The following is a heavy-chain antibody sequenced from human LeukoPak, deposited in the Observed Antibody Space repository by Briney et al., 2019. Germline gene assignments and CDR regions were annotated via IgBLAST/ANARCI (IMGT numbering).Heavy chain of an antibody. CDR1: GGSISSYY. D-gene: IGHD5-12*01. CDR3: ARDRYGGYGVEYFDY. Sequence: SETLSLTCTVSGGSISSYYWSWIRQPPGKGLEWIGYIYYSGSTNYNPSLKGRVTISVDTSKNQFSLKLSSVTAADTAVYYCARDRYGGYGVEYFDYWGQGTLVTVSS. V-gene: IGHV4-59*01. J-gene: IGHJ4*02. CDR2: IYYSGST.